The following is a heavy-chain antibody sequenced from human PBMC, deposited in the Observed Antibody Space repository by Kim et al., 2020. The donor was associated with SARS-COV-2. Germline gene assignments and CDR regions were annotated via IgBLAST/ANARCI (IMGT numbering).Heavy chain of an antibody. D-gene: IGHD3-10*01. CDR1: GFTFTAHG. CDR2: ISDRAISI. CDR3: GIDRSSASDY. J-gene: IGHJ4*02. V-gene: IGHV3-21*01. Sequence: GGSLRLSCAASGFTFTAHGFTWVRQAPGKGLEWISHISDRAISIYYADSVKGRFIISRDNAKNSVSLQMNSLRDDDTAVYYCGIDRSSASDYWGQGSLVT.